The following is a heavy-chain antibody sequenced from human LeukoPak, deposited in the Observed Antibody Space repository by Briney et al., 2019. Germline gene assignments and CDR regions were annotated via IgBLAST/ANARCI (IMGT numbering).Heavy chain of an antibody. CDR3: ARDVNNQFDY. V-gene: IGHV3-33*01. CDR2: IWYDGRNK. J-gene: IGHJ4*02. CDR1: GFTFSIDG. Sequence: GRDLRLSWAATGFTFSIDGMRWVRQAPGKGLEGVAVIWYDGRNKYYADSVKGRFTISRDKSTDTLYLQMNSLRAEDTAVYYCARDVNNQFDYWGQGTLVTVSS. D-gene: IGHD1-14*01.